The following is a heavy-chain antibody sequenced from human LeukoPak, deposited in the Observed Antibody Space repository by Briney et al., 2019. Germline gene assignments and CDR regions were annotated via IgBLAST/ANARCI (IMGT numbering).Heavy chain of an antibody. CDR2: MHYSGNT. V-gene: IGHV4-59*01. J-gene: IGHJ5*02. D-gene: IGHD6-19*01. CDR3: ARDWGGSGFNWFDP. Sequence: PSETLSLTCTVSGGSISSFYWSWLRHPPGKALEWIAYMHYSGNTNYNPSLKSRVTISIDTSKNQFSLKLSSVTAADTAVYYCARDWGGSGFNWFDPWGQGTLVTVSS. CDR1: GGSISSFY.